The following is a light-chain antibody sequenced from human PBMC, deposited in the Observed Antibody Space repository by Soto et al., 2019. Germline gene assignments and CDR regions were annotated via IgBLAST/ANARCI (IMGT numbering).Light chain of an antibody. CDR3: CSFAGTYTVV. Sequence: QSALTQPRSVSGSPGQSVTISCTGTGSDVGGYDLVSWYQQHPGKAPKLMIYDVSKRPSGVPDRFSGSKSGNTASLTISGLQADDDADYYCCSFAGTYTVVFGGGTKVTVL. V-gene: IGLV2-11*01. J-gene: IGLJ2*01. CDR1: GSDVGGYDL. CDR2: DVS.